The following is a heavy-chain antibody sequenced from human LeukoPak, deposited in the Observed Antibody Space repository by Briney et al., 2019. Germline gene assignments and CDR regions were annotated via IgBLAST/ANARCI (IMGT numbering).Heavy chain of an antibody. V-gene: IGHV4-39*01. D-gene: IGHD4-23*01. J-gene: IGHJ4*02. CDR1: GGSISSSSYY. CDR3: ARSSTVVTSFFPYYFDY. Sequence: SETLSLTCTVSGGSISSSSYYWGWIRQPPGKGLEWIGSIYYSGSTYYNPSLKSRVTISVDTSKNQFSLKLSSVTAADTAVYYCARSSTVVTSFFPYYFDYWGQGTLVTVSS. CDR2: IYYSGST.